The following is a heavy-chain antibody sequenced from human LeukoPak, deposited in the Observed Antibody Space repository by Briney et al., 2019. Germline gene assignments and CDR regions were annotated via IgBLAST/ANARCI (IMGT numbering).Heavy chain of an antibody. Sequence: GGSLRLSCAASGLTFSSHWMHWVRQAPGKGLVWVSRITNDGSSTTYADSVKGRFTISRDNAKNMLYLQVNSLRAEDTAVYYCARVRDPTLGYYGMDVWGQGTTVTVSS. CDR3: ARVRDPTLGYYGMDV. V-gene: IGHV3-74*01. D-gene: IGHD3-16*01. CDR1: GLTFSSHW. CDR2: ITNDGSST. J-gene: IGHJ6*02.